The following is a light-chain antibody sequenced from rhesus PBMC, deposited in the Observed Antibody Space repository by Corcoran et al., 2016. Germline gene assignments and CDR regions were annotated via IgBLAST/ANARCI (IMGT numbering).Light chain of an antibody. J-gene: IGKJ4*01. CDR2: KAP. CDR1: QVISSW. V-gene: IGKV1-21*01. Sequence: DIQMTQSPSSLSASVGDRVTITCRASQVISSWLAWYQQKAGKAPKLLIYKAPSLQSGVPSKFSGSGSGTDFNLTSSSLQPEDFATDYCQQYNSAPLTFGGGTKVEIK. CDR3: QQYNSAPLT.